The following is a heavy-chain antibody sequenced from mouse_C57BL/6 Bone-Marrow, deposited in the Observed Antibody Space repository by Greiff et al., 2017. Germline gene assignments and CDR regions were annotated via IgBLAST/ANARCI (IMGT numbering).Heavy chain of an antibody. D-gene: IGHD1-1*01. Sequence: VQLQQSGPGLVQPSQSLSITCTVSGFSFTSYGVHWVRQSPGKGLEWLGVIWSGGSTDYNAAFIARLSISKDNSKSQVFFKMNSLQADDKAIYYCARNFRSNSYGYAMDYWGQGTSVTVSS. CDR2: IWSGGST. V-gene: IGHV2-2*01. CDR1: GFSFTSYG. J-gene: IGHJ4*01. CDR3: ARNFRSNSYGYAMDY.